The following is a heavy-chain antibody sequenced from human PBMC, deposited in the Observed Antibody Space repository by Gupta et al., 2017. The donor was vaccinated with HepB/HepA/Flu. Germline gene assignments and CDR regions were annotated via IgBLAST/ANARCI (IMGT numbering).Heavy chain of an antibody. CDR2: ISSSSSTL. V-gene: IGHV3-48*02. D-gene: IGHD1-1*01. CDR3: ARTRGRPGTFDY. Sequence: EAQVVESGGDLVQPGGSLCLSCAVPGFPPSNYDMNWVRQAPGKGLEWVSYISSSSSTLYYADSVKGRFTISRDNARNSLYLQMNSLRNEDTAVYYCARTRGRPGTFDYWGQGTLVTVSS. J-gene: IGHJ4*02. CDR1: GFPPSNYD.